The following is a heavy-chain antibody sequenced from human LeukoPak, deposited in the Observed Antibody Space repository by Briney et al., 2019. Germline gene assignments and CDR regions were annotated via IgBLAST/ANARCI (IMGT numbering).Heavy chain of an antibody. CDR3: AILAAAGRGDFDY. CDR1: GYTFTGYY. Sequence: GASVKVSCKAPGYTFTGYYMHWVRQAPGQGLEWMGRINPNSGGTNYAQKFQGRVTMTRDTSISTAYMELSRLRSDDTAVYYCAILAAAGRGDFDYWGQGTLVTVSS. CDR2: INPNSGGT. J-gene: IGHJ4*02. D-gene: IGHD6-13*01. V-gene: IGHV1-2*06.